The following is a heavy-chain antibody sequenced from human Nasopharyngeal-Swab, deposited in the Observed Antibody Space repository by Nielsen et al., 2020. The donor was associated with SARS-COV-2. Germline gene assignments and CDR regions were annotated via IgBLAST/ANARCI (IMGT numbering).Heavy chain of an antibody. CDR2: INSDGSDT. Sequence: GESLKISCAASGFTFNRYWLHWVRQDPGKGLQWVSRINSDGSDTRYAESVKGRFTASRDTANSMLYLQLNSVRVEDTGVYFCAREWERPYYFDYWGQGVQVTVSS. CDR1: GFTFNRYW. V-gene: IGHV3-74*01. J-gene: IGHJ4*02. D-gene: IGHD1-26*01. CDR3: AREWERPYYFDY.